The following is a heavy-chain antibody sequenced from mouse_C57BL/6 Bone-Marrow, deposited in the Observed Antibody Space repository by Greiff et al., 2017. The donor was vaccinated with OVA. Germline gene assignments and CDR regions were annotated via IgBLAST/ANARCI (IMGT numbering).Heavy chain of an antibody. D-gene: IGHD1-1*01. Sequence: VQLQQSGAELVKPGASVKFSCTASGFNIKDYYMHWVQQTPEQGLEWIGRIDPEDGETKYAPKFQGKATITADTSSNTAYLQLSSLTSEDTAGYYWARGYYGSPCFAYWGQGTLVTVSA. CDR2: IDPEDGET. CDR3: ARGYYGSPCFAY. J-gene: IGHJ3*01. CDR1: GFNIKDYY. V-gene: IGHV14-2*01.